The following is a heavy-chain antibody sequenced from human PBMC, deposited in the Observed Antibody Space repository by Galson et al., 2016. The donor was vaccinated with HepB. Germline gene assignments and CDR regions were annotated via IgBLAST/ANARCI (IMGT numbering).Heavy chain of an antibody. V-gene: IGHV3-23*01. D-gene: IGHD3-3*01. CDR1: GFTFRKFD. CDR2: ISGRGDKI. J-gene: IGHJ5*02. CDR3: AGSWT. Sequence: SLRLSCAASGFTFRKFDMSWLRQAPGKGLEWVSDISGRGDKIVYADSVRGRFTIPRDNSKNMVFLEMDRLRAEDTAVYYCAGSWTWGQGTLVTGSS.